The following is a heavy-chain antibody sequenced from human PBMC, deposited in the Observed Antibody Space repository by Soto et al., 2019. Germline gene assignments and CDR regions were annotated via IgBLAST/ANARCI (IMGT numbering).Heavy chain of an antibody. CDR3: ARERARRNSGSLDY. CDR2: IWYDGSNK. J-gene: IGHJ4*02. V-gene: IGHV3-33*01. Sequence: GGSLRLSCAASGFTFSSYGMHWVRQAPGKGLEWVAVIWYDGSNKYYADSVKGRFTISRDNSKNTLYLQMNSLRAEDTAVYYCARERARRNSGSLDYWGQGTLVTVSS. D-gene: IGHD4-4*01. CDR1: GFTFSSYG.